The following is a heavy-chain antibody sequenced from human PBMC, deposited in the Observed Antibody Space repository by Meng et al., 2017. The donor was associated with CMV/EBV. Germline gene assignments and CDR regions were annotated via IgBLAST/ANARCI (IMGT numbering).Heavy chain of an antibody. CDR1: GCTFSSYA. CDR3: ARGGQWLARAWYFDL. J-gene: IGHJ2*01. D-gene: IGHD6-19*01. CDR2: ISYDGSNK. V-gene: IGHV3-30-3*01. Sequence: CGCTFSSYAMHWGRQAPGKGLEWVAVISYDGSNKYYADSVKGRFTISRDNSKNTLYLQMNSLRAEDTAVYYCARGGQWLARAWYFDLWGRGTLVTVSS.